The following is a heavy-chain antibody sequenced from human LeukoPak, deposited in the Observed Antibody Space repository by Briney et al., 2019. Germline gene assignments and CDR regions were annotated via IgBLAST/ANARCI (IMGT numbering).Heavy chain of an antibody. D-gene: IGHD3-3*01. CDR2: ISYDGSNK. CDR1: GFTFSDYY. CDR3: ARDRRNFWSGYPDY. J-gene: IGHJ4*02. Sequence: GGSLRLSCAASGFTFSDYYMSWVRQAPGKGLEWVAVISYDGSNKYYADSVKGRFTISRDNSKNTLYLQMNSLRAEDTAVYYCARDRRNFWSGYPDYWGQGTLVTVSS. V-gene: IGHV3-30-3*01.